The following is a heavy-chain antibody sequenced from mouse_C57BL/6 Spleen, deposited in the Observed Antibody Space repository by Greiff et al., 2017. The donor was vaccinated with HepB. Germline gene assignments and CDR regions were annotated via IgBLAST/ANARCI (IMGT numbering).Heavy chain of an antibody. CDR2: IDPSDSYT. D-gene: IGHD1-1*01. V-gene: IGHV1-50*01. J-gene: IGHJ2*01. Sequence: VQLQQPGAELVKPGASVKLSCKASGYTFTSYWMQWVKQRPGQGLEWIGEIDPSDSYTNYNQKFKGKATLTVDTSSSTAYMQLSSLTSEDSAVYYCAREGLLRFFDYWGQGTTLTVSS. CDR1: GYTFTSYW. CDR3: AREGLLRFFDY.